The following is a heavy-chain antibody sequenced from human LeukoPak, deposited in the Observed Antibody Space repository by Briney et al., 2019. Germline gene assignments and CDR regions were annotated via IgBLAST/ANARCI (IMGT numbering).Heavy chain of an antibody. CDR1: GFIFSSYS. J-gene: IGHJ5*02. CDR3: AREGLVAATPWFDP. V-gene: IGHV3-21*01. CDR2: ISSSSSYI. Sequence: PGGSLRLSCAASGFIFSSYSMNWVRQAPGKGLEWVSSISSSSSYIYYADSVKGRFTVSRDNAKNSLYLQMNSLRAEHTAVYYCAREGLVAATPWFDPWGQGTLVTVSS. D-gene: IGHD2-15*01.